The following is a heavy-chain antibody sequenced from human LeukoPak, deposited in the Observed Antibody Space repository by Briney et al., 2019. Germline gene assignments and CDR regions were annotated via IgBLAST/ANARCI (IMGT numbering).Heavy chain of an antibody. CDR3: AREAGTAMAPFDY. Sequence: ASVKVSCKASGYTFTSYYIHWVRQAPGQGLEWMGIISPSGGSTSYAQKFQGRVTMTRDTSTSTVYMELSSLRSEDTAVYYCAREAGTAMAPFDYWGQGTLVTVSS. CDR1: GYTFTSYY. J-gene: IGHJ4*02. D-gene: IGHD5-18*01. V-gene: IGHV1-46*01. CDR2: ISPSGGST.